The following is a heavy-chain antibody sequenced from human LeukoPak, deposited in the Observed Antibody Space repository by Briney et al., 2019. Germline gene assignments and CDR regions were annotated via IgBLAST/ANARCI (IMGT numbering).Heavy chain of an antibody. CDR2: ISGRGDWT. Sequence: GGSLRLSCIASGFTFNNYAMTWVRQAPGKGLEWVSVISGRGDWTYYADSVKGRFIISRDNSKNTLHLEMNSLRAEDTAVYYCAKDHASYDPSNYYPQGYFDLWGRGALVTVSS. V-gene: IGHV3-23*01. CDR3: AKDHASYDPSNYYPQGYFDL. D-gene: IGHD3-22*01. J-gene: IGHJ2*01. CDR1: GFTFNNYA.